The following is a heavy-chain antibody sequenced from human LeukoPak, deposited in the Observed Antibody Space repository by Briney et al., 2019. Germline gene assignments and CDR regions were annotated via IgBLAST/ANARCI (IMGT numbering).Heavy chain of an antibody. Sequence: PGGSLRLSCAASGFTFSSYAMSWVRQAPGKGLEWVSAISGSGGSTYYADSVKGRFTISRDNSKNTLYLQMNSLRAEDTAVYYCAKTPPIDYGDGDNWFDPWGQGTLVTVSS. CDR2: ISGSGGST. CDR3: AKTPPIDYGDGDNWFDP. D-gene: IGHD4-17*01. CDR1: GFTFSSYA. V-gene: IGHV3-23*01. J-gene: IGHJ5*02.